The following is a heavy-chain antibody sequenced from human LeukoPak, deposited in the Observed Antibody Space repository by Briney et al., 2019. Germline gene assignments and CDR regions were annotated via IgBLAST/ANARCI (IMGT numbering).Heavy chain of an antibody. CDR3: ARVESPHGIAVAAGNFPNYYYYYMDV. J-gene: IGHJ6*03. D-gene: IGHD6-19*01. V-gene: IGHV3-7*03. CDR1: GFTFSSYW. CDR2: IKQDGSEK. Sequence: GGSLRLSCAASGFTFSSYWMSWVRQAPGKGLEWVANIKQDGSEKYYVDSVKGRFTISRDNAKNSLYLQMNSLRAEDTALYYCARVESPHGIAVAAGNFPNYYYYYMDVWGKGTTVTVSS.